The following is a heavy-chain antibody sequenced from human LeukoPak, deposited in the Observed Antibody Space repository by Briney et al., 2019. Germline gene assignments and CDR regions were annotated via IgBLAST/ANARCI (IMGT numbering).Heavy chain of an antibody. CDR3: ARDLPGAYSSGWYWFDP. CDR1: GFTFSDYY. CDR2: ISGSGSTI. D-gene: IGHD6-19*01. J-gene: IGHJ5*02. V-gene: IGHV3-11*01. Sequence: PGGSLRLSCAASGFTFSDYYMSWIRQAPGKGLEWVSYISGSGSTIYYADSVKGRFTISRDNAKNPLYLQMNSLRAEDTAVYYCARDLPGAYSSGWYWFDPWGQGTLVTVSS.